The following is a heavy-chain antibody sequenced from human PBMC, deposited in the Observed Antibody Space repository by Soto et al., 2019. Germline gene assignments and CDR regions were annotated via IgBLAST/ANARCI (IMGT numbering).Heavy chain of an antibody. CDR3: AGESAPDGYNSYYFDY. CDR2: INPNSGGT. V-gene: IGHV1-2*04. D-gene: IGHD1-1*01. CDR1: GYTFTGYY. Sequence: QVQLVQSGAEVKKPGASVKVSCKASGYTFTGYYMHWVRQAPGQGLEWMGWINPNSGGTNYAQKFQGWVTMTRDTSISTAYMELSRRRSDDTAVYYCAGESAPDGYNSYYFDYWGQGTLVTVSS. J-gene: IGHJ4*02.